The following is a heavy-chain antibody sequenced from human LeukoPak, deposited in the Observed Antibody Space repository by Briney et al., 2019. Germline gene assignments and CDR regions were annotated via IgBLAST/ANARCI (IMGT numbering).Heavy chain of an antibody. CDR1: GFTFSSYS. CDR2: ISSSSTI. Sequence: GGSLRLSCAASGFTFSSYSMNWVRQAPGKGLEWVSYISSSSTIYYADSVKGRFTISRDNAKNSPYLQMNSLRAEDTAIYYCAKMPVSYSSGWSTFDYWGQGTLVTVSS. J-gene: IGHJ4*02. CDR3: AKMPVSYSSGWSTFDY. D-gene: IGHD6-19*01. V-gene: IGHV3-48*01.